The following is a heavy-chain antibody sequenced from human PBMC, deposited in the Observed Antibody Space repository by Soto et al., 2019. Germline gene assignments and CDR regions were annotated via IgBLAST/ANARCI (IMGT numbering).Heavy chain of an antibody. CDR1: GGSISSGGYY. CDR2: IYYSGST. Sequence: SETLSLTCTVSGGSISSGGYYWSWIRQHPGKGLEWIGYIYYSGSTYYNPSLKSRVTISVDTSKNQFSLKLGSVTAADTAVYYCASNLKLVYYDSSGYYFDYWGQGTLVTVSS. J-gene: IGHJ4*02. CDR3: ASNLKLVYYDSSGYYFDY. V-gene: IGHV4-31*03. D-gene: IGHD3-22*01.